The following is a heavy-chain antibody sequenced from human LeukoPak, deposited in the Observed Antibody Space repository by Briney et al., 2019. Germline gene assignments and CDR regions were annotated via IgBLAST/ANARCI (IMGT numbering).Heavy chain of an antibody. J-gene: IGHJ3*01. CDR1: GYILTELF. CDR3: ATINTGNYWGAFDF. Sequence: ASVKVSCKVSGYILTELFIHWVRQAPGKGLEWMGGFDPEDGETFYAQNFQGRVTMTEDTSTDTVYMDLSTLRSEDSAVYYCATINTGNYWGAFDFWGQGTMVTVSS. V-gene: IGHV1-24*01. D-gene: IGHD1-1*01. CDR2: FDPEDGET.